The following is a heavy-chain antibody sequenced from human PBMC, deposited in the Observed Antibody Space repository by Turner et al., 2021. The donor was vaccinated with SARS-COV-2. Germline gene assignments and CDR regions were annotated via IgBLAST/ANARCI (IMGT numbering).Heavy chain of an antibody. CDR3: ARPNTYYYGSGDSHGKSHNWFDT. CDR1: SYY. V-gene: IGHV4-39*01. CDR2: IYYSGST. D-gene: IGHD3-10*01. J-gene: IGHJ5*02. Sequence: SYYWGWIRQPPGKGLEWIGSIYYSGSTYYNPSLKSLVTISVDTSKNQFSLKLSSVTAADTAVYYCARPNTYYYGSGDSHGKSHNWFDTWGQGTLVTVSS.